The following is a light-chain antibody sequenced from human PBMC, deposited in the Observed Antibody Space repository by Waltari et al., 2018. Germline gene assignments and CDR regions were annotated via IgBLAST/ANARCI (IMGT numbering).Light chain of an antibody. J-gene: IGLJ2*01. V-gene: IGLV2-14*01. Sequence: QSALTQPASVSGSPGQSITISCPGTSSDVGGHNYVSCYQLHPDKAPKPIIYEVTYRPSGVSNRFSGSKSGNTASLTLSGLQAEDEADYYCSSYTTGSTYVIFGGGTKLTVL. CDR2: EVT. CDR1: SSDVGGHNY. CDR3: SSYTTGSTYVI.